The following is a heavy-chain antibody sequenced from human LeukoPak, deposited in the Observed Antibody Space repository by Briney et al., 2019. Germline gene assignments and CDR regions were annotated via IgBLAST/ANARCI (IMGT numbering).Heavy chain of an antibody. D-gene: IGHD3-3*01. CDR1: GGSISSSSYY. V-gene: IGHV4-39*07. J-gene: IGHJ4*02. CDR2: IYYSGST. Sequence: PSETLSLTCTVSGGSISSSSYYWGWIRQPPGKGLEWIGTIYYSGSTNYNPSLKSRVTISVDTSKNQFSLKLSSVTAADTAVYYCARVGRPYLIWSGYDDWGQGTLVTVSS. CDR3: ARVGRPYLIWSGYDD.